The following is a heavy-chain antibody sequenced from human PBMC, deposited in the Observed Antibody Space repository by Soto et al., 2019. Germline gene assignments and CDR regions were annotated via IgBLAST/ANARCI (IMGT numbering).Heavy chain of an antibody. J-gene: IGHJ4*02. CDR1: GFKLDKFT. V-gene: IGHV3-23*05. Sequence: GRSLRLSCAAVGFKLDKFTRGRVRQTPGKGLEWVAESFSSGGTQYADSVKGRFTISRDNSRNMVFLQMNGLRVEDTALYYCARDREPDGIWTFDSWGQGALVTVSS. CDR3: ARDREPDGIWTFDS. CDR2: SFSSGGT. D-gene: IGHD3-9*01.